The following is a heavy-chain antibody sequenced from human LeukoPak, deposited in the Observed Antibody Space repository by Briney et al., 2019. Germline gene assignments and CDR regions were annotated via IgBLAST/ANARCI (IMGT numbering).Heavy chain of an antibody. Sequence: PGGSLRLSCVASGFTFSNFAMSWVRQAPGKGLEWVSLIIGSSGDTFYADSVKGRFSISRDNSKNRLYLQMNSLRAEDTALYYCLKGAYDYIEMGYFDYWGQGTLVTVSS. CDR2: IIGSSGDT. V-gene: IGHV3-23*01. D-gene: IGHD5-12*01. CDR3: LKGAYDYIEMGYFDY. J-gene: IGHJ4*02. CDR1: GFTFSNFA.